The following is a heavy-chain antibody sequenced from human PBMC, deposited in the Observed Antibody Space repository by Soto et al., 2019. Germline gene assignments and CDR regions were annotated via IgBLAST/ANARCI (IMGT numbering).Heavy chain of an antibody. D-gene: IGHD6-19*01. V-gene: IGHV3-30*18. J-gene: IGHJ4*02. CDR1: GFTFSDYG. CDR3: EKRGQTYRSGWFSIDY. Sequence: PGGSLRLSCAASGFTFSDYGMHWVRQAPGKGLEWVAVISFDGTSKYYADSVKGRFTISRDSSKNTLFLQMNSLRIEDTAVYYCEKRGQTYRSGWFSIDYWGQGVLVTVSS. CDR2: ISFDGTSK.